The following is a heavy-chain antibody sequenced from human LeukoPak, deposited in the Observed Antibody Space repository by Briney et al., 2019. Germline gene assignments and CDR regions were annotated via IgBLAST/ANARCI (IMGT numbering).Heavy chain of an antibody. CDR2: ITKKIDGGTT. CDR3: TRGPRPFDY. V-gene: IGHV3-15*01. CDR1: GFTFSNAW. J-gene: IGHJ4*02. Sequence: GGSLRLSRTASGFTFSNAWMSWVRQAPGKGLEWVGRITKKIDGGTTTYAAPVRGRFTISRDDSKDTLYLQMNSLKTDDTAMYYCTRGPRPFDYWGQGTLVTVSS.